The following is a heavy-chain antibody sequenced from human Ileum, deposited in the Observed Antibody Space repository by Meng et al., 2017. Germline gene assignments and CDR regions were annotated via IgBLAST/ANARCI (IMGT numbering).Heavy chain of an antibody. CDR1: GDSVSSNSAA. Sequence: QVQMQQSGRGLVKLSETLALTCAIPGDSVSSNSAAWNWIRQSPSIGLEWLGRTYYRSKWYNDYAVSVKSRITINPDTSKNQFSLQLNSVTPEDTAVYYCAKDGTSGSYLGLYYCGQGTLVTVSS. V-gene: IGHV6-1*01. CDR3: AKDGTSGSYLGLYY. CDR2: TYYRSKWYN. J-gene: IGHJ4*02. D-gene: IGHD1-26*01.